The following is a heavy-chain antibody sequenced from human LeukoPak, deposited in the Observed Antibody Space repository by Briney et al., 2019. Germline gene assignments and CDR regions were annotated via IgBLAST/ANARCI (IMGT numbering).Heavy chain of an antibody. CDR3: ARDGPSDSSGYRTVGISFRFDY. Sequence: ASVKVSCKASGGTFSSHAFSWVRQAPGQGLEWMGRIIPIFGSTNYAQKFQGRVTITADESTSTAYMDLSSLRSDDTAVYYCARDGPSDSSGYRTVGISFRFDYWGQGTLVTVSS. CDR1: GGTFSSHA. CDR2: IIPIFGST. D-gene: IGHD3-22*01. V-gene: IGHV1-69*13. J-gene: IGHJ4*02.